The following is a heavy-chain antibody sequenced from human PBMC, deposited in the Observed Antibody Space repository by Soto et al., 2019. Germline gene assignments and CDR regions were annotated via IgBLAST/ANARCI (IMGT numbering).Heavy chain of an antibody. V-gene: IGHV1-18*01. Sequence: QVQLVQSGAEVKKPGASVKVSCKASGYTFTSYGISWVRQAPGQGLEWMGWISAFKGNTNYAPKLQGRVTMTTATSTSTAYRELRSLRSDDTAVYYCARNVHGDPGGGYFQHWGQGTLVTVSS. J-gene: IGHJ1*01. CDR1: GYTFTSYG. D-gene: IGHD4-17*01. CDR2: ISAFKGNT. CDR3: ARNVHGDPGGGYFQH.